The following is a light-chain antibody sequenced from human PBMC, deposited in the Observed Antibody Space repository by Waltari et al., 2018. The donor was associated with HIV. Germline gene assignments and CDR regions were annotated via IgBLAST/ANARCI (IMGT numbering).Light chain of an antibody. CDR1: SSDVGAYNL. V-gene: IGLV2-14*02. J-gene: IGLJ3*02. Sequence: QSALTQVASVSGSPGQSITISCTGTSSDVGAYNLVSWYQQHPGTAPKLIIFEVYSRPSGISDRFSGSKSGVTASLTISALRAEDEADYFCSSYSARGFVVFGGGTKVTVL. CDR3: SSYSARGFVV. CDR2: EVY.